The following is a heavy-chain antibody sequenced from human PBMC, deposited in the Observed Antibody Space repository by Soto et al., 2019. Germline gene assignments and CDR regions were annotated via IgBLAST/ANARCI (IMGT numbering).Heavy chain of an antibody. D-gene: IGHD6-19*01. Sequence: TGGSLRLSCAASGFTFDDHAMHWVRQAPGKGLEWVSGISWNSGDIGYADSVKGRFTISRDNAKNSPYLQMNSLRAEDTAVYYCVKDMGVAGTSGCFQHWGQGTLVTVSS. J-gene: IGHJ1*01. CDR1: GFTFDDHA. CDR2: ISWNSGDI. CDR3: VKDMGVAGTSGCFQH. V-gene: IGHV3-9*01.